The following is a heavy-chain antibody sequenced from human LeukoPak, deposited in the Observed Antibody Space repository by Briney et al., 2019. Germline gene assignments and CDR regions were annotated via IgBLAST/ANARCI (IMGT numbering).Heavy chain of an antibody. V-gene: IGHV4-31*03. J-gene: IGHJ5*02. D-gene: IGHD3-3*01. CDR2: IYYSGST. CDR3: ARGGRGITIFGVVSRNWFDP. Sequence: SETLSLTCTVSGGSISSGGYYWSWIRQHPGKGLEWIGYIYYSGSTYYNPSLKSRVTISVDTSKNQFSLKLSSVTAADTAVYYCARGGRGITIFGVVSRNWFDPWGQGTLVTVSS. CDR1: GGSISSGGYY.